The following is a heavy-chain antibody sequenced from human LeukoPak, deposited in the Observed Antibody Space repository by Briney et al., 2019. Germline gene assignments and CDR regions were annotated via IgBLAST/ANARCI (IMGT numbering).Heavy chain of an antibody. CDR2: INPSGGST. Sequence: ASVKVSCKASGYTFTSYYMHWVRQAPGQGLEWMGIINPSGGSTSYAQKFQGRVTMTRDTSTSTVHMELSSLRSEDTAVYYCASSGMATTGLDYWGQGTLVTVSS. CDR3: ASSGMATTGLDY. V-gene: IGHV1-46*01. D-gene: IGHD5-24*01. J-gene: IGHJ4*02. CDR1: GYTFTSYY.